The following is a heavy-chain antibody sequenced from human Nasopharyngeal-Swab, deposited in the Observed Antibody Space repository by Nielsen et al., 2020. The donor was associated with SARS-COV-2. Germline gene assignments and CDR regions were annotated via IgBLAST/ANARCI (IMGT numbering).Heavy chain of an antibody. J-gene: IGHJ6*02. V-gene: IGHV3-48*02. CDR2: ISSSSSIK. Sequence: GGSLRPPCAAFGSTFISYNMNWARPVPGKGLDWVSYISSSSSIKYYGDSVQGRSTSSRDNTKNSLYQQKNSLRDEETAVYYCAREMERSIPAAIAYYYYYNMDVWGQGTTVTVSS. D-gene: IGHD2-2*01. CDR3: AREMERSIPAAIAYYYYYNMDV. CDR1: GSTFISYN.